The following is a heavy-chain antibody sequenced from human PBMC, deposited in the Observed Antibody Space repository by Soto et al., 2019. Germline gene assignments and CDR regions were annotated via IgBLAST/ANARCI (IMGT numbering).Heavy chain of an antibody. CDR2: VYRTGSV. J-gene: IGHJ4*02. Sequence: QLHLQESGPGLVKPSETLSLTCTVTGVSIGTSGDYWGWVRQPPGKGLEWFGSVYRTGSVYYNPSLYNPSLASRLSITVDTSKNQFSLKLRSVTAADPAVYYCVDVFTGSTFGDWGQGTLVTVSS. CDR1: GVSIGTSGDY. V-gene: IGHV4-39*01. CDR3: VDVFTGSTFGD. D-gene: IGHD3-9*01.